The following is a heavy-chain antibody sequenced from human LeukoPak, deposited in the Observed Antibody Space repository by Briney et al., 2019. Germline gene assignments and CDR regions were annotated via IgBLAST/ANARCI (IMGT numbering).Heavy chain of an antibody. V-gene: IGHV5-51*01. Sequence: GESLKISCKGSGYSFTSYWIGWVRPMPGKGLEWMGIIYPGDSDTRYSPSFQGQVTISADKPISTAYLQWSSLKASDTAMYYCARPYYYDSSGYSAPYAFDIWGQGTMVTVSS. CDR1: GYSFTSYW. CDR3: ARPYYYDSSGYSAPYAFDI. D-gene: IGHD3-22*01. CDR2: IYPGDSDT. J-gene: IGHJ3*02.